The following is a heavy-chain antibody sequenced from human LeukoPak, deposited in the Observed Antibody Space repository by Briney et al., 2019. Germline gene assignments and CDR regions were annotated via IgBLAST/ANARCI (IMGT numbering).Heavy chain of an antibody. CDR2: MDPNSGNT. Sequence: ASVKVSCKASGYTFTSYDINWVRQATGQGLEWMGWMDPNSGNTGYAQKFQGRVTMTRNTSISTAYMELSSLRSEDTAVYYCARGNRYCSGGSCPDYWGQGTLVTVSS. CDR1: GYTFTSYD. V-gene: IGHV1-8*01. J-gene: IGHJ4*02. D-gene: IGHD2-15*01. CDR3: ARGNRYCSGGSCPDY.